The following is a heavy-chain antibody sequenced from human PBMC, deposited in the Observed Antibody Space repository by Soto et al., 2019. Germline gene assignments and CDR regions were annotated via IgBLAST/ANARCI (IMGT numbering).Heavy chain of an antibody. J-gene: IGHJ4*02. CDR1: GGSISSGSYY. CDR3: ATDFGSGSYYPDY. V-gene: IGHV4-31*03. D-gene: IGHD3-10*01. Sequence: QVQLQESGPGLVKPSQTLSLTCTVSGGSISSGSYYWSWIRQHPGKGLEWIGYIYYGGNTHYNPSLKGRVSISVDTSKNQFSLKVNSVTAADTAVYYCATDFGSGSYYPDYWGQGTLVTVSS. CDR2: IYYGGNT.